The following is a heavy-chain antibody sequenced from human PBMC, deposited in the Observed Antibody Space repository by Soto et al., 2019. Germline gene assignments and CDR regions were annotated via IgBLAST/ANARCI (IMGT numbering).Heavy chain of an antibody. CDR3: AREGRGKKAGYNGLVSLGY. CDR2: IIPIFNTT. Sequence: QVQLVQSGAEVKTPGSSLKVSCTVSGSRFSNYVISWVRQAPGHGLERLGRIIPIFNTTQYAQKFQGRVTITADKSTNTASLELSSLRSDDTAVYYGAREGRGKKAGYNGLVSLGYWGQGTLVTVSS. J-gene: IGHJ4*02. D-gene: IGHD2-2*02. V-gene: IGHV1-69*06. CDR1: GSRFSNYV.